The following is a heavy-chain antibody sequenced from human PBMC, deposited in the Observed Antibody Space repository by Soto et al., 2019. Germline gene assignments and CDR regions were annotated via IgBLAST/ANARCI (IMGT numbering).Heavy chain of an antibody. J-gene: IGHJ4*02. V-gene: IGHV3-23*01. CDR1: GFTFSSYA. D-gene: IGHD2-15*01. CDR2: ISGSGGST. CDR3: ANIVVVVAATGWDY. Sequence: GGSLRLSCAASGFTFSSYAMSWVRQAPGKGLEWVSAISGSGGSTYYADSVKGRFTISRDNSKNTLYLQMNSLRAEDTAVYYCANIVVVVAATGWDYWGQGTLVTVSS.